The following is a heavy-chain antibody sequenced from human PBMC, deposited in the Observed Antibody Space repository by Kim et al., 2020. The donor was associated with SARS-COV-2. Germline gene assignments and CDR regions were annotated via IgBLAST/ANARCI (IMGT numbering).Heavy chain of an antibody. CDR1: GYSFTTYY. D-gene: IGHD1-26*01. CDR3: ARDWELGY. Sequence: ASVKVSCKASGYSFTTYYMHWVRQAPGQGLEWMGTINPSGGSFYAQKFQGRVTMTRDTSTTTVYMELASLTSEDTAVYYCARDWELGYWGQGTLVTGSS. V-gene: IGHV1-46*01. J-gene: IGHJ4*02. CDR2: INPSGGS.